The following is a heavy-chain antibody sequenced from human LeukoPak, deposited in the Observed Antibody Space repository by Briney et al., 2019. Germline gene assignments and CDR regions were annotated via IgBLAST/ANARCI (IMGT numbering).Heavy chain of an antibody. V-gene: IGHV1-18*04. CDR3: ARVDCSGGNCYLGDY. CDR1: GYTFTSYG. CDR2: ISAYNGNT. D-gene: IGHD2-15*01. J-gene: IGHJ4*02. Sequence: ASVKVSCKASGYTFTSYGISWERQAPGQGLEWMGWISAYNGNTNYAQKLQGRVTMTTDTSTSTAYMELRSLRSDDTAVYYCARVDCSGGNCYLGDYWGQGTLVTVSS.